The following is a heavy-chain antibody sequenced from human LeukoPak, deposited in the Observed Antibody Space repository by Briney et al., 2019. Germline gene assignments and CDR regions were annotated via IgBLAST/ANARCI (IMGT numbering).Heavy chain of an antibody. CDR3: ARVDGYFDY. Sequence: PSETLSLTCTVSGGSTGSSSFYWGWIRQPPGKGLEWIGSIYSSGTTYYSPSLKSRVTISVDTSKNQFSLKLNSVTAADTAVYYCARVDGYFDYWGQGTLVTVSS. V-gene: IGHV4-39*01. D-gene: IGHD5-24*01. CDR1: GGSTGSSSFY. CDR2: IYSSGTT. J-gene: IGHJ4*02.